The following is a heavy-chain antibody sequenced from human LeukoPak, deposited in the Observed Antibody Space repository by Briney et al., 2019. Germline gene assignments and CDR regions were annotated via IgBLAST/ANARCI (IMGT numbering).Heavy chain of an antibody. CDR1: GFTFSSYG. V-gene: IGHV3-33*01. CDR2: IWYDGSDK. D-gene: IGHD3-22*01. Sequence: SGGSLRLSCAASGFTFSSYGMHWVRQAPGKGLEWVAVIWYDGSDKYYADSVKGRFTISRDNSKNTLYLQMNSLRAEDTAVCYCARDTYYYDSSGYPGYWGQGTLVTVSS. J-gene: IGHJ4*02. CDR3: ARDTYYYDSSGYPGY.